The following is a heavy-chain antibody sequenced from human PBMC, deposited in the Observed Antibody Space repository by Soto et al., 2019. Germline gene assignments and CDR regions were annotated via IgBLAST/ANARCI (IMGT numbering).Heavy chain of an antibody. CDR1: GYTFTSYG. CDR2: ISGYNGNT. CDR3: AGAGKYYAESWCGYWCGMDV. V-gene: IGHV1-18*04. J-gene: IGHJ6*02. D-gene: IGHD2-8*02. Sequence: QVQLVQSGAEVKKPGASVKVSCKASGYTFTSYGVSWVRQAPGQGLEWMGWISGYNGNTNYAQKLQGRVTMTTDTSTSTAYMELRRRRTDDATVDYCAGAGKYYAESWCGYWCGMDVGGQCIAVPVS.